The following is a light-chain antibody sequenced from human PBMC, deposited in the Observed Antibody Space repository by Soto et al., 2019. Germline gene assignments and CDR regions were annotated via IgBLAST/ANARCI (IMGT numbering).Light chain of an antibody. J-gene: IGKJ4*01. V-gene: IGKV3-20*01. CDR3: HQYGSSPST. CDR1: QRVSSSY. Sequence: EIVLTQSPGTLSLSPGERATLSCRASQRVSSSYLAWYQQKPGQAPRLLIYGASSRASGIPDRFSGSGSGTDFTLTISRPEPEDFAVYYCHQYGSSPSTFGGGTKVEIK. CDR2: GAS.